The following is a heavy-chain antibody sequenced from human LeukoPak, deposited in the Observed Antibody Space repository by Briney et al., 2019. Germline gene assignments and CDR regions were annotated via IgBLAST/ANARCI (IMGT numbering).Heavy chain of an antibody. V-gene: IGHV4-39*07. Sequence: PSETLSLTCTVSGGSISSSSYYWGWIRQPPGKGLEWIGSIYYSGSTYYNPSLKSRVTISVDTSKNQFSLKLSSVTAADTAVYYCAGDLVVITARNFDYWGQGTLVTVSS. CDR3: AGDLVVITARNFDY. D-gene: IGHD3-22*01. CDR2: IYYSGST. CDR1: GGSISSSSYY. J-gene: IGHJ4*02.